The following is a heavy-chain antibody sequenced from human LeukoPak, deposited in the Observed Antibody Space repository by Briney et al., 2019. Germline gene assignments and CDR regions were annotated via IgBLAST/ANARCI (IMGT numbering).Heavy chain of an antibody. J-gene: IGHJ3*02. CDR3: ARGDSGYYSFAFDI. Sequence: GGSLRLSCAASGFTFSNYVMHWVRQAPGKGLEWVAIISIDGSNEYYADSVKGRFTISRDKSKNTLYLQMNRLRTEDTAVYYCARGDSGYYSFAFDIWGQGTMVTVSS. D-gene: IGHD3-22*01. CDR2: ISIDGSNE. CDR1: GFTFSNYV. V-gene: IGHV3-30-3*01.